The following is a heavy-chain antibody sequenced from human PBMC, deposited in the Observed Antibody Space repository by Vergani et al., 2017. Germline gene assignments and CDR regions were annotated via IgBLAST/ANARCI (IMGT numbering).Heavy chain of an antibody. CDR2: IYYSGLT. V-gene: IGHV4-39*01. CDR3: ARMGGYDEGDAFRIGYFDS. Sequence: QLQLQQSGPGLVKPSETLFLTCTVSADSISSGSYYWGWIRQPPGKSLEWIGSIYYSGLTYYNPSLKSRVAISVDTSKNQFSLKVTSVTAADTAMYYCARMGGYDEGDAFRIGYFDSWGPGILVTVSS. CDR1: ADSISSGSYY. D-gene: IGHD3-22*01. J-gene: IGHJ4*02.